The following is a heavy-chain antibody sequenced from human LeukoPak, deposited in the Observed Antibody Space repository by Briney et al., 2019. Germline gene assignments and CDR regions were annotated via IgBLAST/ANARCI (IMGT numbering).Heavy chain of an antibody. J-gene: IGHJ6*02. CDR2: INAGNGNT. CDR1: GYTFTSYA. CDR3: ARVFYCGPLPCPMDV. Sequence: GASVTVSCKASGYTFTSYAMHWVRQAPGQRLEWMGWINAGNGNTKYSQKFQSRVTITRDTSASTAYMELSSLRSEDTAVYYCARVFYCGPLPCPMDVWGQGTTVTVSS. D-gene: IGHD2/OR15-2a*01. V-gene: IGHV1-3*01.